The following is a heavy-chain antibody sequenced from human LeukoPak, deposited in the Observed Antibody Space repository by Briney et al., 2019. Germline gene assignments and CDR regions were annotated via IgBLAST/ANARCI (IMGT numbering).Heavy chain of an antibody. Sequence: GGSLRLSCAASKFTFSSYSMNWVRQAPGKGLEWVSSISSSSTYIYYADSVKGRFTISRDNAKNSLYLQINSLIADDTAVYYCAREGMVRGVIIYWGQGTLVTVSS. J-gene: IGHJ4*02. D-gene: IGHD3-10*01. V-gene: IGHV3-21*01. CDR2: ISSSSTYI. CDR1: KFTFSSYS. CDR3: AREGMVRGVIIY.